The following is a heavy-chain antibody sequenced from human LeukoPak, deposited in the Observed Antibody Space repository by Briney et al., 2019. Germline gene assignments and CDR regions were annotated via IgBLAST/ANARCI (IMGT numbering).Heavy chain of an antibody. D-gene: IGHD4-17*01. CDR3: ARHQTRVTPTGPFTS. V-gene: IGHV5-10-1*01. J-gene: IGHJ5*02. Sequence: GESLRISCKGSGYSFTSYRISWVRQMPGKGLEWMGRIDPSDSYTNYSPSFQGHVTISADKSIATAYLQWSSLKASDTAMYYCARHQTRVTPTGPFTSWGQGTLVTVSS. CDR2: IDPSDSYT. CDR1: GYSFTSYR.